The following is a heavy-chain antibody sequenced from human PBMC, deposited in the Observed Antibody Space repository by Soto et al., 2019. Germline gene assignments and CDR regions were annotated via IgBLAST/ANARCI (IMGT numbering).Heavy chain of an antibody. Sequence: ASVKVSCKVSGYTLTELSMHWVRQAPGKGLEWMGGFDPEDGETIYAQKFQGWVTMTRDTSISTAYMELSRLRSDDTAVYYCARMGPSSSYYYYYGMDVWGQGTTVTVSS. J-gene: IGHJ6*02. CDR1: GYTLTELS. CDR2: FDPEDGET. CDR3: ARMGPSSSYYYYYGMDV. V-gene: IGHV1-24*01. D-gene: IGHD6-13*01.